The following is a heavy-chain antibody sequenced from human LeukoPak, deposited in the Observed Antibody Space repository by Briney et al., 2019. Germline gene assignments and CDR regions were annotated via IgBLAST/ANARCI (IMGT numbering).Heavy chain of an antibody. CDR3: ARGTSSSDFDY. D-gene: IGHD6-6*01. Sequence: SETLSLTCAVYGGSFSGYYWSWIRQPPGKGLEWIGQINHSGSTNYNPSLKSRVTISVDTSKNQFSLKLNSVTAADTAVYYCARGTSSSDFDYWGQGTLVTVSS. V-gene: IGHV4-34*01. J-gene: IGHJ4*02. CDR2: INHSGST. CDR1: GGSFSGYY.